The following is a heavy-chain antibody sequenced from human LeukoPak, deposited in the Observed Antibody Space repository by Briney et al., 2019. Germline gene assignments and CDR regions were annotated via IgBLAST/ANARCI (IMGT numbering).Heavy chain of an antibody. V-gene: IGHV4-59*12. CDR1: GGSISTYS. Sequence: SETLSLTCTISGGSISTYSWNWIRQPPGRGLEWIGYIYYSGSTNYNPSLKSRVTISVDTSKNHFSLKLSSVTAADTAVYYCARRRVGGYYGSGSLYYYYGMDVWGQGTTVTVSS. CDR2: IYYSGST. D-gene: IGHD3-10*01. J-gene: IGHJ6*02. CDR3: ARRRVGGYYGSGSLYYYYGMDV.